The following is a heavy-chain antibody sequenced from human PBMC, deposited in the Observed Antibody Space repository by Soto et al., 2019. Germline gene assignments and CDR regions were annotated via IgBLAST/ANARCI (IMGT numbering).Heavy chain of an antibody. J-gene: IGHJ6*02. Sequence: QVQLVESGGGVVQPGRSLRLSCAASGFTFSSYGMHWVRQAPGKGLEWVAVISYDGSNKYYAESVKGRFTISRDNPKHTLYLQMNRLRAKDTAVYYCAKGGYCSGGSCYYYYYGMDVWGQGTTVTVSS. D-gene: IGHD2-15*01. V-gene: IGHV3-30*18. CDR2: ISYDGSNK. CDR3: AKGGYCSGGSCYYYYYGMDV. CDR1: GFTFSSYG.